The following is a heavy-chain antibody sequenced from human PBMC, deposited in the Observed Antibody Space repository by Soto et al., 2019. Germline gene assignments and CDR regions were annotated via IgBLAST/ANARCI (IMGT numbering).Heavy chain of an antibody. CDR3: DIFPHS. CDR2: IYHSGST. V-gene: IGHV4-30-2*01. J-gene: IGHJ5*01. CDR1: GGCISSGGYS. Sequence: SETVSLTCAVSGGCISSGGYSWGWIRQPPGKGLEWIGYIYHSGSTYYNPSLKSRVAISVDRSKNQFSLKLSSVTAANTAVSSSDIFPHSRRHAPPVTV.